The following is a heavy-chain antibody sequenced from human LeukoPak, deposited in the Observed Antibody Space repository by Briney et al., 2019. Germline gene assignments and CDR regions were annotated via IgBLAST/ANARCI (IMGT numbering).Heavy chain of an antibody. CDR1: GYHFITYW. CDR3: ARAATSGNMEYFQH. CDR2: IYPGDSDS. Sequence: GESLKISCKGSGYHFITYWIGWGRQMPGKGLEWMGIIYPGDSDSRYSPSFEGQVTISADKAITTAYLQWSSLKASDTAMYYCARAATSGNMEYFQHWGQGTLVTVSS. D-gene: IGHD5-12*01. V-gene: IGHV5-51*01. J-gene: IGHJ1*01.